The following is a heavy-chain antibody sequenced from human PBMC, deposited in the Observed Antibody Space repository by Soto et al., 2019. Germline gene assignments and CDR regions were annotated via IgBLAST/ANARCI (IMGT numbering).Heavy chain of an antibody. CDR1: GFTFSSYA. CDR2: IWYDGSNT. J-gene: IGHJ4*02. D-gene: IGHD5-12*01. V-gene: IGHV3-33*01. CDR3: ARDFSMVIVAPGY. Sequence: PGGSLRLSCAASGFTFSSYAMHWVRQAPGKGLEWVGSIWYDGSNTFYAESVKGRFTISRDNSKNTVYLQINALRAEDTAVYYCARDFSMVIVAPGYWGQGTLVTVSS.